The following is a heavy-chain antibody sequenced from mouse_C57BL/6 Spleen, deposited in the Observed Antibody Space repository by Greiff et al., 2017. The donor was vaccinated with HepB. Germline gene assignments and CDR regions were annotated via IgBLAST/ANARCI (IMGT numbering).Heavy chain of an antibody. Sequence: VQRVESGAELAKPGASVKLSCKASGYTFTSYWMHWVKQRPGQGLEWIGYINPSSGYTKYNQKFKDKATLTADKSSSTAYMQLSSLTYEDSAVYYCARRFTNWDGDYWGQGTTLTVSS. CDR3: ARRFTNWDGDY. J-gene: IGHJ2*01. CDR2: INPSSGYT. CDR1: GYTFTSYW. V-gene: IGHV1-7*01. D-gene: IGHD4-1*01.